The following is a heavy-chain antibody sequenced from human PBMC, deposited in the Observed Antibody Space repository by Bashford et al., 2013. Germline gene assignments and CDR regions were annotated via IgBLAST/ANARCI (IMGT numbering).Heavy chain of an antibody. D-gene: IGHD5-18*01. Sequence: VRQAPGKGLEWVAVISYDGSNKYYADSVKGRFTISRDNSKNTLYLQMNSLRAEDTAVYYCAREDTAMVMDYWGQGTLVTVSS. CDR3: AREDTAMVMDY. CDR2: ISYDGSNK. J-gene: IGHJ4*02. V-gene: IGHV3-30-3*01.